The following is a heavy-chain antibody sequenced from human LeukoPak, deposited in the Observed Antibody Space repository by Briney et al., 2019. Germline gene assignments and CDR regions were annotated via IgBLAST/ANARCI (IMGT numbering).Heavy chain of an antibody. CDR2: ISSSGSTI. Sequence: GGSLRLSCAASGFTFSSYEMNWVRQAPGKGLEWVSYISSSGSTIYYADSVKGRFTISRDNAKNSLYLQVNRLRAEDTAVYYCARALLPVRFLGYYGMDVWGQGTTVTVSS. J-gene: IGHJ6*02. CDR1: GFTFSSYE. CDR3: ARALLPVRFLGYYGMDV. D-gene: IGHD3-3*01. V-gene: IGHV3-48*03.